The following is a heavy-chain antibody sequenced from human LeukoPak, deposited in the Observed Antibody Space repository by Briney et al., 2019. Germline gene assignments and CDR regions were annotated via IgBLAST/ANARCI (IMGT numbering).Heavy chain of an antibody. D-gene: IGHD2-15*01. CDR3: TRASRAKVDFDL. CDR1: GFTFISFD. Sequence: GGSLRLSCVASGFTFISFDMHWVRQVPGKGLEWVSAIGPSGDTYSPDSVKGRLSVSRENAENSVFLQMNSLSAGDTAVYYCTRASRAKVDFDLWGRGTLVTVFS. CDR2: IGPSGDT. V-gene: IGHV3-13*01. J-gene: IGHJ2*01.